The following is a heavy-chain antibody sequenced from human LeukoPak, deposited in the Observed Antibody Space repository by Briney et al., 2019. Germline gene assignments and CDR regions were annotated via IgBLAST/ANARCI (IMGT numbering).Heavy chain of an antibody. D-gene: IGHD3-10*01. Sequence: ASVKVSCKASGYTFTGYYMHWVRQAPGQGLEWMGWINPNSGGTNYAQKFQGRVTMTRDTSISTAYMELSRLRSDDTAVYYCAREIDGSGSYGRDYWGQGTLVTVSS. CDR3: AREIDGSGSYGRDY. CDR1: GYTFTGYY. V-gene: IGHV1-2*02. J-gene: IGHJ4*02. CDR2: INPNSGGT.